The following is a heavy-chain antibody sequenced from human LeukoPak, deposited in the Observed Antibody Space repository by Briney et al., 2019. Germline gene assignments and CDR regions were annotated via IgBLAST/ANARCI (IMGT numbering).Heavy chain of an antibody. CDR1: GGSISSYY. J-gene: IGHJ5*02. Sequence: SETLSLTCTVSGGSISSYYWSWIRQPPGKGLEWIGYIYYSGSTNYNPSLKSRVTISVDTSKNQFSLKLSSVTAADTAVYYCARVAGSSHGNNWFDPWGQGTLVTVSS. CDR3: ARVAGSSHGNNWFDP. CDR2: IYYSGST. D-gene: IGHD6-13*01. V-gene: IGHV4-59*01.